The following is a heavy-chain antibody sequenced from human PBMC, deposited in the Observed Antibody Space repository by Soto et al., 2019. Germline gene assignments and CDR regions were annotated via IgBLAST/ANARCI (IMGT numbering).Heavy chain of an antibody. V-gene: IGHV1-46*01. CDR3: ARTGGRYSSGCHY. CDR2: INPSGGST. J-gene: IGHJ4*02. Sequence: QVQLVQSGAEVKKPGASVKVSCKASGYTFTSYYLHXVRQAXXXXXEWMGIINPSGGSTSYAQKFQGRVTMTRDTSTSTGYMELSSLRSEDTAVYYCARTGGRYSSGCHYWGQGTLVTVSS. CDR1: GYTFTSYY. D-gene: IGHD6-19*01.